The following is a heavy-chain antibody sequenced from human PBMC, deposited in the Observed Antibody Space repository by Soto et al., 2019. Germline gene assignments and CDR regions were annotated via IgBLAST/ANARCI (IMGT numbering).Heavy chain of an antibody. D-gene: IGHD2-15*01. V-gene: IGHV4-30-4*02. CDR2: IYYSGST. Sequence: SETLSLTCTVSGGSISSGDYYWSWIRQPPGKGLEWIGYIYYSGSTYYNPPLKSRVTITRDTSASTAYMELSSLRSEDTAVYYCARDLGGWPDYWGQGTLVTVSS. CDR1: GGSISSGDYY. J-gene: IGHJ4*02. CDR3: ARDLGGWPDY.